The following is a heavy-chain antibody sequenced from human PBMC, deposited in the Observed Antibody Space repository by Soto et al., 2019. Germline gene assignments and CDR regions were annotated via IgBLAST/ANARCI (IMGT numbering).Heavy chain of an antibody. Sequence: HPGGSLRLSCAASGFTFRDHYMDWVRQAPGKGLEWVGRTASKDESYTTGYAASVKGRFTVSRDDSKSTLFLQMNSLRTEDTAVYYCWTGYCTSPICHRARYGLDVWNQGTTVTVSS. D-gene: IGHD2-2*01. CDR3: WTGYCTSPICHRARYGLDV. CDR2: TASKDESYTT. J-gene: IGHJ6*02. V-gene: IGHV3-72*01. CDR1: GFTFRDHY.